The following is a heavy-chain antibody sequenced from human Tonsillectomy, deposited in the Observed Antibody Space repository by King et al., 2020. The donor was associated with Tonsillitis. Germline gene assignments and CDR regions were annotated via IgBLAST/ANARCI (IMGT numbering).Heavy chain of an antibody. CDR3: AKAPAAGAAAGLYFDY. J-gene: IGHJ4*02. V-gene: IGHV3-23*04. D-gene: IGHD6-13*01. Sequence: EVQLVESGGGLVQPGGSLRLSCAASGFPFSSYAMSWVRQAPGRGLEGVSAISGSGGSTYYADSVKGRFTISRDNSKNTLYLQMNSLRAEDTAVYYCAKAPAAGAAAGLYFDYWGQGTLVTVSS. CDR2: ISGSGGST. CDR1: GFPFSSYA.